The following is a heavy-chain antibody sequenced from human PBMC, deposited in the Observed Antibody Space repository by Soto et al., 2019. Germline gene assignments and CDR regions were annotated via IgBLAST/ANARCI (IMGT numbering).Heavy chain of an antibody. Sequence: GASVKVSCKASGGTFSSYAISWVRQAPGQGLEWMGGIIPIFGTANYAQKFQGRVTITADESTSTAYMELSSLRSEDTAVYYCARARGPIMITFGGVIVRRNYYYYGMDVWGQRTTVTVSS. CDR3: ARARGPIMITFGGVIVRRNYYYYGMDV. CDR2: IIPIFGTA. V-gene: IGHV1-69*13. D-gene: IGHD3-16*02. J-gene: IGHJ6*02. CDR1: GGTFSSYA.